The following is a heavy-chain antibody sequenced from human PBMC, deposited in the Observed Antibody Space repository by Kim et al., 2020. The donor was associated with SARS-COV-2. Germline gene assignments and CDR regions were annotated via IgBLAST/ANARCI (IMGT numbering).Heavy chain of an antibody. J-gene: IGHJ4*02. CDR2: T. Sequence: TSSNPPLKSRVTISVDTSKNQFSLKLSSVTAADTAVYYCARDLGYSSEYWGQGTLVTVSS. V-gene: IGHV4-30-2*05. D-gene: IGHD6-13*01. CDR3: ARDLGYSSEY.